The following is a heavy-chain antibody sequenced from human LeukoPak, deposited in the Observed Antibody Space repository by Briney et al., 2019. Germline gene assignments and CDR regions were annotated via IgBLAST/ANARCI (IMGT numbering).Heavy chain of an antibody. CDR3: ARGGKIALAGTRSPQYFQH. CDR2: IRYDGSNK. Sequence: GGSLRLSCAASGFTFSTYGIHWVRQAPGKGLEWVTFIRYDGSNKYYADSVKGRFTISRDNSKNTLYVQMNSLRPEDTAAYYCARGGKIALAGTRSPQYFQHWGQGTLVTVSS. V-gene: IGHV3-30*02. CDR1: GFTFSTYG. D-gene: IGHD6-19*01. J-gene: IGHJ1*01.